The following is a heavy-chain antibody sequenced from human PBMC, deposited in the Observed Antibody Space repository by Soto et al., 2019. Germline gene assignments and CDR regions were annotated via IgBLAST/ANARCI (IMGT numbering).Heavy chain of an antibody. CDR2: ITATGDRT. CDR3: ATMNGYFEY. CDR1: GFRFSSYS. J-gene: IGHJ4*02. V-gene: IGHV3-23*01. D-gene: IGHD3-22*01. Sequence: PGGSLRLFCADSGFRFSSYSMSWVRQTPGKGLEWVAAITATGDRTYYADSVTGRFTISRDNSKKTHYLQMTSLRAEDTAMYYCATMNGYFEYWGQGTPVTVSS.